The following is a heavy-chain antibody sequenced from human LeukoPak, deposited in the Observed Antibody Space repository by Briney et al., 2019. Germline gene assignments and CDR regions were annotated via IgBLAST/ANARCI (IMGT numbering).Heavy chain of an antibody. J-gene: IGHJ4*02. CDR3: ARDWETYSSSWSFDY. V-gene: IGHV3-33*08. Sequence: GGSLRLSCVASGFTASILYMHWVRQAPGKGLEWVAVIWYDGSNKYYADSVKGRFTISRDNSKNTLYLQMNSLRAEDTAVYYCARDWETYSSSWSFDYWGQGTLVTVSS. CDR2: IWYDGSNK. CDR1: GFTASILY. D-gene: IGHD6-13*01.